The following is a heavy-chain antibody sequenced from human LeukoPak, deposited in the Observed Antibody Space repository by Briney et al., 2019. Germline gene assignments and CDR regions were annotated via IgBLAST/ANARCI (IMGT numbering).Heavy chain of an antibody. V-gene: IGHV3-23*01. CDR2: ISSSGGTT. CDR3: ANRGYVTYYFDS. J-gene: IGHJ4*02. Sequence: PGGSLRLSCAASGFTFSSYSMTWVRQAPGKGLEWVSVISSSGGTTYYADSVKGRLTISRDNSKHTLYLQMNSLRAEDTAVYYCANRGYVTYYFDSWGQGTLVTVSS. CDR1: GFTFSSYS. D-gene: IGHD5-18*01.